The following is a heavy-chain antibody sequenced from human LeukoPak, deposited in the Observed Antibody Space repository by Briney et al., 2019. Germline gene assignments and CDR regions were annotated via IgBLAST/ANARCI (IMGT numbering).Heavy chain of an antibody. D-gene: IGHD1-14*01. CDR2: ISADNGDT. Sequence: VASVKVSCKASGYTFTSYGISWVRQAPGQGLEWMGCISADNGDTNYAQNLQGRVTMTTDTSTSTAYMELRSLRSDDTAVYYCALTRGSRAPEFDYWGQGTLVTVSS. J-gene: IGHJ4*02. CDR3: ALTRGSRAPEFDY. CDR1: GYTFTSYG. V-gene: IGHV1-18*01.